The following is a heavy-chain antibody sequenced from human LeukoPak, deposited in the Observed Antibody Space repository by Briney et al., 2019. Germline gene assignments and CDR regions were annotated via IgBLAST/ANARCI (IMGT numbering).Heavy chain of an antibody. CDR2: ISGSGGST. J-gene: IGHJ4*02. CDR3: AKFPGTYYYDSSGYPTAQTDY. Sequence: GGSLRLSCAASGFTFNTYAMSWVRQAPGKGLEWVSAISGSGGSTYYADSVKGRFTISRDNSKNTLYLQMNSLRAEDTAVYYCAKFPGTYYYDSSGYPTAQTDYWGQGTLVTVSS. D-gene: IGHD3-22*01. V-gene: IGHV3-23*01. CDR1: GFTFNTYA.